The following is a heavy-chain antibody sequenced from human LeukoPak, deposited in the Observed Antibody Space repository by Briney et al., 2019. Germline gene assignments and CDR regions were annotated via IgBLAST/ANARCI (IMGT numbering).Heavy chain of an antibody. CDR3: ARSLGYCSSTSCPTLRANWFDP. CDR1: GGSISSYY. V-gene: IGHV4-4*07. J-gene: IGHJ5*02. Sequence: SETLSLTCTVSGGSISSYYWSWIRQPAGKGLEWIGRIYTSGSTNYNPSLKSRVTMSVDTSKNQFSLKLSSVTAADAAVYYCARSLGYCSSTSCPTLRANWFDPWGQGTLVTVSS. CDR2: IYTSGST. D-gene: IGHD2-2*01.